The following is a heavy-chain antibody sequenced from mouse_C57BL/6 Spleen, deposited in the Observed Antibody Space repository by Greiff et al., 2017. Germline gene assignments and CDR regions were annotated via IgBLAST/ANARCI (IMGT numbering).Heavy chain of an antibody. J-gene: IGHJ4*01. CDR2: IYPGSGST. CDR1: GYTFTSYW. D-gene: IGHD1-1*01. Sequence: VQLQQPGAELVKPGASVKMSCKASGYTFTSYWITWVKQRPGQGLEWIGDIYPGSGSTNYNEKFKSKATLTVDTSSSTAYMQLSSLTSEDSAVYYCARLDYGSRYAMDYWGQGTSVTVSS. V-gene: IGHV1-55*01. CDR3: ARLDYGSRYAMDY.